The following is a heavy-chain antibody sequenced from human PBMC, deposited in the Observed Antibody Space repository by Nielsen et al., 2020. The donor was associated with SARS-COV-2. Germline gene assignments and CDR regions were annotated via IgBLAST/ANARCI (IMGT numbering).Heavy chain of an antibody. CDR2: INPNSGGT. CDR1: GYTFTGYY. J-gene: IGHJ4*02. D-gene: IGHD1-7*01. CDR3: ARGGITGTTEFDY. V-gene: IGHV1-2*06. Sequence: ASVKVSCNASGYTFTGYYMHWVRQAPGQGLEWMGRINPNSGGTNYAQKFQGRVTMTRDTSISTAYMELSRLRSDDTAVYYCARGGITGTTEFDYWGQGTLVTVSS.